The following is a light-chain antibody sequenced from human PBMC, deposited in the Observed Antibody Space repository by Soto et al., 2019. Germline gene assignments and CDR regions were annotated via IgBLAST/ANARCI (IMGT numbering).Light chain of an antibody. CDR1: QSVLYSSNNKNY. V-gene: IGKV4-1*01. Sequence: DIVMTQSPDSLAVSLGERATINCKSSQSVLYSSNNKNYLAWYQQKPGQPPKLLINWASTRESGVPDRFSGSGSGTDFTLTISSLQAEDVAVYYCQQYYSTPLTLGGGTKVENK. J-gene: IGKJ4*01. CDR2: WAS. CDR3: QQYYSTPLT.